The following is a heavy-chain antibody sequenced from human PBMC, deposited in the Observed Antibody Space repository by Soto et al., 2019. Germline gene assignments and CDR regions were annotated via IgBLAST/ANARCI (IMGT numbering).Heavy chain of an antibody. D-gene: IGHD6-19*01. CDR3: ARDLRIAVAGTPYYYYGMDV. Sequence: QVQLVQSGAEVKKPGASVKVSCKASGYTFTSYAMHWVRQAPGQRLEWMGWINAGNGNTKYSQKFQGRVTITRDTSASTAYMELSSLRSEDTGVYYCARDLRIAVAGTPYYYYGMDVWGQGTTVTVSS. V-gene: IGHV1-3*01. CDR1: GYTFTSYA. J-gene: IGHJ6*02. CDR2: INAGNGNT.